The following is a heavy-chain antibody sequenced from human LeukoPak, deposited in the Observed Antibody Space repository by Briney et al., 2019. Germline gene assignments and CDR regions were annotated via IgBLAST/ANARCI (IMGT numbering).Heavy chain of an antibody. CDR3: ARDQRYCSGGSCLYNWFDP. Sequence: PSETLSLTCTVSGGSISSYYWSWIRQPAGKGLEWIGRIYTSGSTNYIPSLKSRVTMSVDTSKNQFSLKLSSVTAADTAAYYCARDQRYCSGGSCLYNWFDPWGQGTLVTVSS. CDR1: GGSISSYY. J-gene: IGHJ5*02. V-gene: IGHV4-4*07. CDR2: IYTSGST. D-gene: IGHD2-15*01.